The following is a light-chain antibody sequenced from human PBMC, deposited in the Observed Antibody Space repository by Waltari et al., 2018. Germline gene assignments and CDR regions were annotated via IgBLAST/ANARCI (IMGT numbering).Light chain of an antibody. V-gene: IGKV1-12*01. CDR3: QQSNSFPRT. Sequence: DIHMTQSPSSVSASVGDRVTITCRASQAISSWLAWYQQKPGKAPKLLIDAASSLQSGVPSRFSGSGSGTDFTLTISSLQPEDFATYFCQQSNSFPRTFGQGTKVEIK. CDR1: QAISSW. CDR2: AAS. J-gene: IGKJ1*01.